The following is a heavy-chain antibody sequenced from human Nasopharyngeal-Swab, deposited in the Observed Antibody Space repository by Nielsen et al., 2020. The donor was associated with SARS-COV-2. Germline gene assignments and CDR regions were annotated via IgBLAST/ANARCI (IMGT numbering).Heavy chain of an antibody. CDR2: INSEGSST. CDR1: GFTFSSYW. V-gene: IGHV3-74*01. CDR3: ARYFPRPLDFWNHLSVSHLLYYYGMDV. J-gene: IGHJ6*02. Sequence: GGSLRLSCAASGFTFSSYWMHWVRQAPGKGLVWVSRINSEGSSTSYADSVKGRFTISRDNAKNTLYLQMNSLRAEDTAVYYCARYFPRPLDFWNHLSVSHLLYYYGMDVWGQGTTVTVSS. D-gene: IGHD3-3*01.